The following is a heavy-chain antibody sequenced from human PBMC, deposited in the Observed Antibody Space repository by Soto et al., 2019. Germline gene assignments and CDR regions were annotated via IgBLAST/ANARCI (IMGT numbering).Heavy chain of an antibody. CDR1: GGSISSGDYY. CDR3: ARVRGRLLRFDP. CDR2: IYYSGST. V-gene: IGHV4-30-4*01. D-gene: IGHD2-15*01. Sequence: QMQLQESGPGLVKPSQTLSLTCTVSGGSISSGDYYWSWIRQPPGKGLEWIGYIYYSGSTNYNPSLKSRVTISVDTSKNQFPLKLSSVIAADTAVYYCARVRGRLLRFDPWGQGTLVTVSS. J-gene: IGHJ5*02.